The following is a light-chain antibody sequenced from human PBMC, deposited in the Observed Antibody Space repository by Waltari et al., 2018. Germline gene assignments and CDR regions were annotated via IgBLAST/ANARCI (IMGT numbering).Light chain of an antibody. CDR3: AAWDDSLSGRV. CDR2: RNN. CDR1: RSNIGSNY. Sequence: QSVLTQPPSASGTPGQRVTISCSGSRSNIGSNYVYWYQQVPGTAPKLLIYRNNQRPSGVPDRFSGSKSGTSASLAISELRSEDEADYYCAAWDDSLSGRVFGGGTKVTVL. V-gene: IGLV1-47*01. J-gene: IGLJ3*02.